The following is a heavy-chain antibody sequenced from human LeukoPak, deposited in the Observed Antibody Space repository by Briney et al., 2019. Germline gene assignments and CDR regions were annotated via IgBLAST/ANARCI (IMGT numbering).Heavy chain of an antibody. D-gene: IGHD6-13*01. Sequence: SETLSLTCAVYGGSFSGYYWSWIRQPPGKGLEWIGEINHSGSTNYNPSLKSRVTISVDTSKNQFSLKLSSVTAADTAVYYCARGGIAAAGTQEIAAFDIWGQGTMVTVSS. V-gene: IGHV4-34*01. J-gene: IGHJ3*02. CDR2: INHSGST. CDR3: ARGGIAAAGTQEIAAFDI. CDR1: GGSFSGYY.